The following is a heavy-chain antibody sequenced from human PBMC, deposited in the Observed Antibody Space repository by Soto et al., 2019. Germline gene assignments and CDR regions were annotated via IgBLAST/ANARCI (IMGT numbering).Heavy chain of an antibody. CDR1: VFTFSSFA. Sequence: GGSMRLSCSASVFTFSSFAMSWVRQAPGKRLDWVSAISGSGGSTYSADSVKGRFTISRDNSKNTLYLQMSSLRAEDTAVYYCLRVFSDGTASPRDSWGQG. CDR3: LRVFSDGTASPRDS. V-gene: IGHV3-23*01. D-gene: IGHD3-10*01. J-gene: IGHJ5*02. CDR2: ISGSGGST.